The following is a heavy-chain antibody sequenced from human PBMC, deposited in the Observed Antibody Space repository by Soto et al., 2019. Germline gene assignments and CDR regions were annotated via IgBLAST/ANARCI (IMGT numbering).Heavy chain of an antibody. V-gene: IGHV1-8*01. J-gene: IGHJ5*02. CDR1: GYTFTSYD. CDR3: ARGYDFWSGYVSNWFDP. CDR2: MNPNSGNT. Sequence: QVQLVQSGAEVKKPGASVKVSCKASGYTFTSYDINWVRQATGQGLEWMGWMNPNSGNTGYAQKFQGRVTMTRNTSISTAYMELSSLRSEDTAVSYCARGYDFWSGYVSNWFDPWGQGTLVTVSS. D-gene: IGHD3-3*01.